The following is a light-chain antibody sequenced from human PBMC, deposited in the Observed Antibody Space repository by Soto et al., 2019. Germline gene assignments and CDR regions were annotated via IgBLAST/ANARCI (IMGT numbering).Light chain of an antibody. CDR3: CSYAGSSTLV. Sequence: QSVLTQPASVSGSPGQSITISCTGTSSDVGSYNHVSWYQQHPGKAPKLMIYEVSKRPSGVSNLSAGSKSGNTASLTISVLQAEDEADYYCCSYAGSSTLVFGGGTKLTVL. J-gene: IGLJ3*02. CDR2: EVS. CDR1: SSDVGSYNH. V-gene: IGLV2-23*02.